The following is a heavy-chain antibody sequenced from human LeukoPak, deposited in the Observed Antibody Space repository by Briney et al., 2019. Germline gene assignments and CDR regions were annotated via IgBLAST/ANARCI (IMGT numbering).Heavy chain of an antibody. CDR1: GGSITSSNW. CDR3: ARDGRGWLRFRDAFDI. J-gene: IGHJ3*02. CDR2: INHSGST. V-gene: IGHV4-4*02. Sequence: PSETLSLTCAVSGGSITSSNWWSWVRQPPGKGLEWIGEINHSGSTNYNPSLKSRVTISIDTSKTQFSLKLRSVTAADTAVYYCARDGRGWLRFRDAFDIWGQGTMVTVSS. D-gene: IGHD5-12*01.